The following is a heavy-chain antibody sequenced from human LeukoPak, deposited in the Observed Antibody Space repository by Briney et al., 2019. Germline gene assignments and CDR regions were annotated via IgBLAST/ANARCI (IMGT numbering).Heavy chain of an antibody. CDR2: ISYYGSNK. CDR3: AKVIRAYSSSWLDAFDI. D-gene: IGHD6-13*01. J-gene: IGHJ3*02. CDR1: GFTFSSYG. Sequence: GRSLRLSCAASGFTFSSYGMHWVRQAPGKGLEWVAVISYYGSNKYYADSVKGRFTISKDNSKNTLYLQMNSVRAEDTAVYYCAKVIRAYSSSWLDAFDIWGQGTMVTVSS. V-gene: IGHV3-30*18.